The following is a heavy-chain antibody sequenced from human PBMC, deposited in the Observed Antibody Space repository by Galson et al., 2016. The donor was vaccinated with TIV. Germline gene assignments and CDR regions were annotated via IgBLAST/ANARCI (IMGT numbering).Heavy chain of an antibody. V-gene: IGHV1-18*04. J-gene: IGHJ4*02. Sequence: SCKASGHTFGNYGISWMRQAPGQGLEWVGWISASNGDTNYARKFQGRITMTKDTFTSTVFMELRSLRSEDTAVFYCARESDCSSGTCYSRAFDDWGQGTPVTVSS. CDR1: GHTFGNYG. CDR2: ISASNGDT. D-gene: IGHD2-2*02. CDR3: ARESDCSSGTCYSRAFDD.